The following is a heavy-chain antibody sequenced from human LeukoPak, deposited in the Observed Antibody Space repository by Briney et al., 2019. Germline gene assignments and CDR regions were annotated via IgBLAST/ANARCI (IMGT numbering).Heavy chain of an antibody. CDR3: AREYYYDSSGFGY. CDR1: GYTFTSYA. J-gene: IGHJ4*02. D-gene: IGHD3-22*01. CDR2: INAGNGNT. Sequence: ASVKVSCKASGYTFTSYAMHWVRQAPGQRLEWMGWINAGNGNTKYSQKFQGRVTMTRDTSTSTVYMELSSLRSEDTAVYYCAREYYYDSSGFGYWGQGTLVTVSS. V-gene: IGHV1-3*01.